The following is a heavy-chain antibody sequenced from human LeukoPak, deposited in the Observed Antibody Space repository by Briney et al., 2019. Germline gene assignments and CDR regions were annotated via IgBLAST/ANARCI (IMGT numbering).Heavy chain of an antibody. D-gene: IGHD3-16*01. CDR3: ARRNVLTEGEAFDI. CDR2: VYNSGNT. CDR1: DASISGYY. Sequence: PSETLSLTCTVSDASISGYYWSWIRQPPGTGLEWIGYVYNSGNTNSGNTNYNPSLRSRVTISIDASKNQFSLKLNSVTAADTAVYYCARRNVLTEGEAFDIWGQGTLVTVSS. V-gene: IGHV4-59*08. J-gene: IGHJ3*02.